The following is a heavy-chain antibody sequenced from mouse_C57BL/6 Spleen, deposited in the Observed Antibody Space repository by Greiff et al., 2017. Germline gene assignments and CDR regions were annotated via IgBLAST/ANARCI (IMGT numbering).Heavy chain of an antibody. CDR3: ARRITTDYFDY. D-gene: IGHD2-4*01. Sequence: EVQLQQSGPVLVKPGASVKMSCKASGYTFTDYYMNWVKQSPGKSLEWIGVINPYNGGTSYNQKFKGKATLTVDKSSSTAYMELNSLTSEDSAVYYCARRITTDYFDYWGQGTTLTVSS. CDR2: INPYNGGT. J-gene: IGHJ2*01. CDR1: GYTFTDYY. V-gene: IGHV1-19*01.